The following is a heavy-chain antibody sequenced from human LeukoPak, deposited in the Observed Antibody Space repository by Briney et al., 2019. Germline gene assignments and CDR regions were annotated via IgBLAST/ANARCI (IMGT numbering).Heavy chain of an antibody. J-gene: IGHJ5*02. Sequence: PGESLKISCKGSGYSFTSYWIGWVRQMPGKGLEWMGIIYPGDSDTRYSPSFQGQVTISADKSISTAYLRWSSLKASDTAMYYCARLGPGYSSSWYAFDPWGQGTLVTVSS. CDR2: IYPGDSDT. D-gene: IGHD6-13*01. CDR3: ARLGPGYSSSWYAFDP. V-gene: IGHV5-51*01. CDR1: GYSFTSYW.